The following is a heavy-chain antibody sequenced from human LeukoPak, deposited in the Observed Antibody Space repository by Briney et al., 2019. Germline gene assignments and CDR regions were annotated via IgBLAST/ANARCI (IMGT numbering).Heavy chain of an antibody. Sequence: GASVKVSCKASGGGFSSYAISWVRQAPGQGLEWMGGIIAIVGTANYAQKVQGRVTITADESTSTAYMELSSLRSEDTAVYYCARDRRTYSSGWYDYWGQGTLVTVSS. D-gene: IGHD6-19*01. CDR3: ARDRRTYSSGWYDY. V-gene: IGHV1-69*13. J-gene: IGHJ4*02. CDR1: GGGFSSYA. CDR2: IIAIVGTA.